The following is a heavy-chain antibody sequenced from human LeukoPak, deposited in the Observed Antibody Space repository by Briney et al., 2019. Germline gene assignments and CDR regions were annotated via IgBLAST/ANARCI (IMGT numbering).Heavy chain of an antibody. V-gene: IGHV3-74*01. Sequence: GGSLRLSCAASGFTFSNYWMHWVRQAPGKGLVWVSRISNDASSTTYADSVKGRFTISRDNTKNTLYLQMNSPRAEDTAVYYCAVGDNPGALDYWGQGTLVTVSS. CDR3: AVGDNPGALDY. CDR1: GFTFSNYW. J-gene: IGHJ4*02. CDR2: ISNDASST. D-gene: IGHD1-14*01.